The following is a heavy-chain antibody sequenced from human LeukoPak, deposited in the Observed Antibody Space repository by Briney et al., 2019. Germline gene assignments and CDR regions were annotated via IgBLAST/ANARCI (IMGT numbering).Heavy chain of an antibody. V-gene: IGHV3-30*04. CDR2: ISYDGSNK. CDR3: ARVPGYDAFDI. CDR1: GFTFSNYA. D-gene: IGHD3-22*01. Sequence: PGGSLRLSCAASGFTFSNYAMHWVRQAPGKGLEWVAIISYDGSNKYYADSVKGRFTISRDNSKNTLYLQMNSLRAEDTAVYYCARVPGYDAFDIWGQGTMVTVSS. J-gene: IGHJ3*02.